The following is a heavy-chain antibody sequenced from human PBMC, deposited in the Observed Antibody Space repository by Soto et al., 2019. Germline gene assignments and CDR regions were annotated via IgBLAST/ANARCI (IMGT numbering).Heavy chain of an antibody. CDR2: TRNKANSYTT. D-gene: IGHD6-25*01. Sequence: GGSLRLSCAASGFTFSDHYMDWVRQAPGKGLEWVGRTRNKANSYTTEYAASVKGRFTISRDDSKNSLYLQMNSLKTEDTAVYYCARVVNGSPDAFDIWGQGTMVTVSS. V-gene: IGHV3-72*01. CDR1: GFTFSDHY. CDR3: ARVVNGSPDAFDI. J-gene: IGHJ3*02.